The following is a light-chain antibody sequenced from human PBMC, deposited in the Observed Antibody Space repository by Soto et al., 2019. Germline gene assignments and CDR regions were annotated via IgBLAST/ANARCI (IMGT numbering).Light chain of an antibody. J-gene: IGLJ1*01. CDR1: SSVVGGYDY. CDR3: SSYVGTNSYV. CDR2: EVS. Sequence: QSVLTQPPSASGSPGQSVTISCTGTSSVVGGYDYVSWYKQHPGKAPKRMIYEVSKRPSGVPDRFSGSKSGNTAALTVSGLQAEDEADYYCSSYVGTNSYVFGTGTKVTVL. V-gene: IGLV2-8*01.